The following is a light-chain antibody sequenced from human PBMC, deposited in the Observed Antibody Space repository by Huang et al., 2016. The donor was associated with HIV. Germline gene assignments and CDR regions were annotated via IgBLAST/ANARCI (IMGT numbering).Light chain of an antibody. V-gene: IGKV3-11*01. Sequence: ETVFTQSPATLSLSPGERATLSCRASQSVNSYLAWYQQKPGQTPRLLIYDASNRATGIPARFSGSGSGTDFTITISSLEPEDFAVYYCQQRKYWPPITFGQGTRLEIK. CDR1: QSVNSY. CDR3: QQRKYWPPIT. CDR2: DAS. J-gene: IGKJ5*01.